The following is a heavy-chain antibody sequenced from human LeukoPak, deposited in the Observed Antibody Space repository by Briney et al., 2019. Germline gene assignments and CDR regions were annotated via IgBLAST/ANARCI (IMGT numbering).Heavy chain of an antibody. J-gene: IGHJ4*02. V-gene: IGHV4-34*01. CDR3: ARGYYFDY. CDR2: INHSGST. CDR1: GGSFSGYY. Sequence: ASETLSLTCAVYGGSFSGYYWSWIRQPPGKGLEWIGEINHSGSTNYNPSLKSRVTISVDTSKNQFSLKLSSVTAEDTAVYYCARGYYFDYWGQGTLVTVSS.